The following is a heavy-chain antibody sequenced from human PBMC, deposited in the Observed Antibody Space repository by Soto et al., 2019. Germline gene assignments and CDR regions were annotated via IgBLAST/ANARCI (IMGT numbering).Heavy chain of an antibody. V-gene: IGHV3-30-3*01. CDR3: ARFRGYSYGRYCSGGSCYTPDFDY. D-gene: IGHD2-15*01. CDR1: GFTCSSYA. J-gene: IGHJ4*02. CDR2: ISYDGSNK. Sequence: PGGSLRLSCAASGFTCSSYAMHWVRQAPGKGLEWVAVISYDGSNKYYADSVKGRFTISRDNSKNTLYLQMNSLRAEDTAVYYCARFRGYSYGRYCSGGSCYTPDFDYWGQGTLVTVSS.